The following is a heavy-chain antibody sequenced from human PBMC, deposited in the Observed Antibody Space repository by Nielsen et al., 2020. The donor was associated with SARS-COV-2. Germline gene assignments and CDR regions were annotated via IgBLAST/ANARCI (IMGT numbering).Heavy chain of an antibody. D-gene: IGHD1-1*01. CDR2: IWYDGSNK. J-gene: IGHJ6*03. CDR1: GFTFSSYG. CDR3: AREKVGNWNPPTEYYMDV. V-gene: IGHV3-33*01. Sequence: GGSLRLSCAASGFTFSSYGMHWVRQAPGKGLEWVAVIWYDGSNKYYADSVKGRFTISRDNSKNTLYLQMNSLRAEDTAVYYCAREKVGNWNPPTEYYMDVWGKGTTVTVSS.